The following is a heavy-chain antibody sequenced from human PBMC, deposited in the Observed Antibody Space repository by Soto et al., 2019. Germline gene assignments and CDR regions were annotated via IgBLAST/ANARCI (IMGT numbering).Heavy chain of an antibody. D-gene: IGHD2-2*01. CDR2: INSNRSYI. CDR1: GFTFGGDG. CDR3: ARMGGYCSSTSCRLFDY. V-gene: IGHV3-21*01. Sequence: GGSLRLACAACGFTFGGDGMNWVRQAPGKGLVWVSSINSNRSYIAYADSVKGRFTISRDNAKNTVYLQMNSLRAEDTAVHYCARMGGYCSSTSCRLFDYWGPGTLVTVSS. J-gene: IGHJ4*02.